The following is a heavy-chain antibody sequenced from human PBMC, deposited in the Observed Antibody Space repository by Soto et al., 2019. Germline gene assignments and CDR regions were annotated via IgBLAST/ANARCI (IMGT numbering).Heavy chain of an antibody. CDR2: IIPIFGTA. D-gene: IGHD3-3*01. CDR1: GGTFSSYA. J-gene: IGHJ6*02. V-gene: IGHV1-69*13. Sequence: GASVKVSCKASGGTFSSYAISWVRQAPGQGLEWMGGIIPIFGTANYAQKFQGRVTITADESTSTAYMELSSLRSEDTAVYYCARGQGMVITTSRPPYYYGMDVWGQGTTVTVSS. CDR3: ARGQGMVITTSRPPYYYGMDV.